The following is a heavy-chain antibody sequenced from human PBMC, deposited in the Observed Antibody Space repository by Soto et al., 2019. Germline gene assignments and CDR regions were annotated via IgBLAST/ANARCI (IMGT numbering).Heavy chain of an antibody. V-gene: IGHV3-23*01. J-gene: IGHJ6*02. D-gene: IGHD3-10*01. CDR1: GFTFSSYA. Sequence: EVQLLESGGGLVQPGGSLRLSCAASGFTFSSYAMSWVRQAPGKGLEWVSAISGSGVSTYYADSVKGRFTISRDNSKNTLYLQMNSLRAEDTAVYYCAKGSSSGQYANYYYGMDVWGQGTTVTVSS. CDR3: AKGSSSGQYANYYYGMDV. CDR2: ISGSGVST.